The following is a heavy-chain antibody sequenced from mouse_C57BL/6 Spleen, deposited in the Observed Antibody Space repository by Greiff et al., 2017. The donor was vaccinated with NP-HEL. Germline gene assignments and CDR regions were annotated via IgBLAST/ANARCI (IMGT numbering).Heavy chain of an antibody. Sequence: VQLQQSGAELVKPGASVKISCKASGYAFSSYWMNWVKQRPGKGLEWIGQIYPGDGDTNYNGKFKGKATLTADKSSSTADMQLSSLTSEDSSVYFCARARYYGSRGFAYWGQGTTLTVSS. J-gene: IGHJ2*01. CDR2: IYPGDGDT. CDR1: GYAFSSYW. D-gene: IGHD1-1*01. V-gene: IGHV1-80*01. CDR3: ARARYYGSRGFAY.